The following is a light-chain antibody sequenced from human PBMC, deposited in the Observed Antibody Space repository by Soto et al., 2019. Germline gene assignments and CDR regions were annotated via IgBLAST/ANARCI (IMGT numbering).Light chain of an antibody. V-gene: IGLV2-14*03. CDR2: NVY. Sequence: QSALTQPASVSGSPGQSITISCTGTSSDVGAYNFVSWHQQHPGKAPKLMIYNVYDRPSGISYRFSGSKSGNTASLTISGHQGEDEADYYCSAYTVSRTYVFGTGTKLTVL. CDR1: SSDVGAYNF. CDR3: SAYTVSRTYV. J-gene: IGLJ1*01.